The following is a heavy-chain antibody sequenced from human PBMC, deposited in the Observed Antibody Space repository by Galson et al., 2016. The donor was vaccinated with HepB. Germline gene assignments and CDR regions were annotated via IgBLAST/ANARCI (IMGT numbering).Heavy chain of an antibody. CDR3: ASGVNGDYLF. D-gene: IGHD4-17*01. CDR1: GGSISSGDYH. Sequence: TLSLPCTVSGGSISSGDYHWTWIRHPPGKGLEWIGYIYDSGNTHYSPSLKSPLTMSVHTSKNQSSLKLTSVTAADTAVYFCASGVNGDYLFWGQGTLVTVSS. V-gene: IGHV4-30-4*01. J-gene: IGHJ4*02. CDR2: IYDSGNT.